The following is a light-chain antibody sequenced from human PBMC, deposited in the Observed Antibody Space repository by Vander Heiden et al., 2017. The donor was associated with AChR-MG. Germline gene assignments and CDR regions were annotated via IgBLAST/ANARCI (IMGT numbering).Light chain of an antibody. J-gene: IGLJ1*01. CDR3: AAWDDIRNAYV. V-gene: IGLV1-44*01. Sequence: QSVLCQPSSASGSPGQRVTSSCCGGRDDIGSNTVNWDQQHPGTAPKLLIYSNNQRPSGVPDRFSGSKSGTSASLAISGLQSEDGADYYCAAWDDIRNAYVFGGGTKVTVV. CDR2: SNN. CDR1: RDDIGSNT.